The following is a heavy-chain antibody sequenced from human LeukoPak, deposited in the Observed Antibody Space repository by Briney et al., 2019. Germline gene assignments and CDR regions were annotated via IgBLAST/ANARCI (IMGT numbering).Heavy chain of an antibody. CDR3: VRGGVADGNYFGD. CDR1: GFAYDHCS. Sequence: GGSLRLXCVGSGFAYDHCSMNWVRQAPGKELEWLSYITGDNKAYYADSLKGRFIISRDNAKNSVYLQMNSLSVEDTAVYYCVRGGVADGNYFGDWGQGTVVTVSS. J-gene: IGHJ4*02. CDR2: ITGDNKA. D-gene: IGHD3-10*01. V-gene: IGHV3-48*01.